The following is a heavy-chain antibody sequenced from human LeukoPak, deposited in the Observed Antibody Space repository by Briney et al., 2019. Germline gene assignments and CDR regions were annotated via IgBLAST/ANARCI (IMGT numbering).Heavy chain of an antibody. CDR2: IYYGGST. V-gene: IGHV4-39*07. J-gene: IGHJ4*02. CDR1: GGSISDGSYY. D-gene: IGHD3-10*01. Sequence: SETLSLTCTVSGGSISDGSYYWGWVRQPPGKGLEWIASIYYGGSTYYNPSLKSRVTISVDTSKNQFSLKLSSVTAADTAVYYCARTRPPITMVRGVIDYWGQGTLVTVSS. CDR3: ARTRPPITMVRGVIDY.